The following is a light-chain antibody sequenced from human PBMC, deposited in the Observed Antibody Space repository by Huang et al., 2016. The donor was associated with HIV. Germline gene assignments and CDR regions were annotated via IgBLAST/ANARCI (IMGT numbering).Light chain of an antibody. CDR1: QSVSSN. CDR3: QQYDIWPSFT. CDR2: GAS. J-gene: IGKJ2*01. V-gene: IGKV3D-15*01. Sequence: EIVMTQSPATLSVSPGERATLSCRASQSVSSNLAWYQQKPGQAPRLHIYGASTRATGITARFSGSGSGTACTLTISSLQSEDVALYYCQQYDIWPSFTFGQGTKVEGK.